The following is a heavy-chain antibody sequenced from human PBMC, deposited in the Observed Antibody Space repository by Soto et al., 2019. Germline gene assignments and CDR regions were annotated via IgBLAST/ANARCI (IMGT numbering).Heavy chain of an antibody. V-gene: IGHV1-69*02. CDR2: IIPILGIA. D-gene: IGHD2-2*02. CDR3: ARVGYCSSTSCHKGDAFDI. J-gene: IGHJ3*02. CDR1: GGTFSSYT. Sequence: SVKVSCKASGGTFSSYTISWVRHAPGQGLEWMGRIIPILGIANYAQKFQGRVTITADKSTSTAYMELSSLRSEDTAVYYCARVGYCSSTSCHKGDAFDIWGQGTMVTVS.